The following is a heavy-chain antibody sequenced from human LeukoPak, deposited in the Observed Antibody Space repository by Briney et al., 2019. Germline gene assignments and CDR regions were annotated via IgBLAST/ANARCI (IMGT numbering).Heavy chain of an antibody. J-gene: IGHJ4*02. CDR3: AREDLSKTPDFWYYYGSGSCPFDY. Sequence: SETLSLTCTVSGGSISSSSYYWGWIRQPPGKGLEWIGSIYYSGSTYYNPSLKSRVTISVDTSKNQFSLKLSSVTAADTAVYYCAREDLSKTPDFWYYYGSGSCPFDYWGQGTLVTVSS. D-gene: IGHD3-10*01. CDR2: IYYSGST. CDR1: GGSISSSSYY. V-gene: IGHV4-39*07.